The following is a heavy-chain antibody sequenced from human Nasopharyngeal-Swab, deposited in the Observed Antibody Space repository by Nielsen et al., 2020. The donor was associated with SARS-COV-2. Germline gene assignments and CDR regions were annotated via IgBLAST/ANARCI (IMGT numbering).Heavy chain of an antibody. D-gene: IGHD3-10*01. V-gene: IGHV1-3*01. CDR3: AREKLYYYGSGVEIPYYYYGMDV. CDR2: INAGNGNT. Sequence: ASVKVSCKASGYTFTSYAMHWVRQAPGQRLEWMGWINAGNGNTKYSQKFQGRVTITRDTSASTAYMELSSLRSEDTAVYYCAREKLYYYGSGVEIPYYYYGMDVWGQGTTVTVSS. CDR1: GYTFTSYA. J-gene: IGHJ6*02.